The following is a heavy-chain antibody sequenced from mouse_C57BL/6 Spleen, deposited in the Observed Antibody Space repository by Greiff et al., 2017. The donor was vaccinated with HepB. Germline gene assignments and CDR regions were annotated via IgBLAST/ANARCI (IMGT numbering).Heavy chain of an antibody. V-gene: IGHV10-3*01. CDR1: GFTFNTYA. Sequence: DVHLVESGGGLVQPKGSLKLSCAASGFTFNTYAMHWVRQAPGKGLEWVARIRSKSSNYATYYADSVKDRFTISRDDSQSMLYLQMNNLKTEDTAMYYGVRGDGNYRGLYAMDYWGQGTSVTVSS. CDR2: IRSKSSNYAT. D-gene: IGHD2-1*01. CDR3: VRGDGNYRGLYAMDY. J-gene: IGHJ4*01.